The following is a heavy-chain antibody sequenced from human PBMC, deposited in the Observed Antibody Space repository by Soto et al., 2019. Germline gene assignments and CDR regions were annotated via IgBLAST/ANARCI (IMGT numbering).Heavy chain of an antibody. J-gene: IGHJ5*02. V-gene: IGHV4-30-4*08. Sequence: SETLSLTCAVYGGSFSGYYWSWIRQPPGKGLEWIGYIYYSGSTYYNPSLKSRVTISVDTSKNQFSLKLSSVTAADTAVYYCARGYSGYGGRVNWFDPWGQGTLVTVSS. CDR1: GGSFSGYY. D-gene: IGHD5-12*01. CDR2: IYYSGST. CDR3: ARGYSGYGGRVNWFDP.